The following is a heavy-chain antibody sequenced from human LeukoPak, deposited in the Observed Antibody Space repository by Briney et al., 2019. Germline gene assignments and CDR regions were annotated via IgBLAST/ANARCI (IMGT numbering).Heavy chain of an antibody. CDR3: AKARDPGYYYYGMDV. J-gene: IGHJ6*02. Sequence: ISGSGCSTYSPASVKGRFTISRDNSKTTLYLQMNSLRAEATAVYYCAKARDPGYYYYGMDVWGQGTTVTVSS. V-gene: IGHV3-23*01. CDR2: ISGSGCST.